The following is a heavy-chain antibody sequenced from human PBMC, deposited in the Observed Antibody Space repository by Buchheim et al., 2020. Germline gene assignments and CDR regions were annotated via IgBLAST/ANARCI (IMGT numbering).Heavy chain of an antibody. CDR3: AKDIDHYYDTNGPESYGMDV. Sequence: QVQLAESGGGVVQPGRSLRLSCAASGFQFNTCAMHWVRQAPGKGLEWVAMIWSDENNKYYGDSVKGRFSISRDNSKNTVYLQMNSLRVEDTAVYYCAKDIDHYYDTNGPESYGMDVWGQGTT. CDR1: GFQFNTCA. V-gene: IGHV3-33*06. CDR2: IWSDENNK. D-gene: IGHD3-22*01. J-gene: IGHJ6*02.